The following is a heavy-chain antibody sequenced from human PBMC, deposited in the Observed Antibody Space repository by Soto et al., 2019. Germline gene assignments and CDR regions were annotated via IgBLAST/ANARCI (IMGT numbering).Heavy chain of an antibody. V-gene: IGHV2-5*01. Sequence: QITLKESGPTLVRPTQTLTLTCTFSGFSLSTSGLGVCWIRQPPGKALEWLALIYWNDDKRYSPSLKARLTITKDTSKTQVVLTMTNMDPVDTATYYCAHRPSGWYLFDYWGQGTLVTVSS. CDR3: AHRPSGWYLFDY. J-gene: IGHJ4*02. D-gene: IGHD6-19*01. CDR1: GFSLSTSGLG. CDR2: IYWNDDK.